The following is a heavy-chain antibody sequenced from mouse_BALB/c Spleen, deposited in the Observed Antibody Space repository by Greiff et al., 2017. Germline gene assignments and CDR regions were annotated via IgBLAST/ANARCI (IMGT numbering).Heavy chain of an antibody. CDR1: GFTFSSYA. Sequence: EVQVVESGGGLVKPGGSLKLSCAASGFTFSSYAMSWVRQSPEKRLEWVAEISSGGSYTYYPDTVTGRFTISRDNAKNTLYLEMSSLRSEDTAMYYCARASTMITTEAMDYWGQGTSVTVSS. D-gene: IGHD2-4*01. J-gene: IGHJ4*01. CDR2: ISSGGSYT. V-gene: IGHV5-9-4*01. CDR3: ARASTMITTEAMDY.